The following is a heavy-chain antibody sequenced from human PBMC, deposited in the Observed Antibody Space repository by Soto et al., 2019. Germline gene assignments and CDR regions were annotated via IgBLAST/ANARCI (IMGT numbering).Heavy chain of an antibody. CDR3: VADYVATDTFDI. J-gene: IGHJ3*02. CDR1: GFTFRSCG. D-gene: IGHD3-10*02. V-gene: IGHV3-30*03. Sequence: QVQVVEAGGGVVQPGRSLRLSCAASGFTFRSCGMHWVRQAPGKGLEWVAVISYDGSHKFYVDSVKGRFTISRDNSKNTLYLQMNSLRAEDTAVYYCVADYVATDTFDIWGQGTMVTVSS. CDR2: ISYDGSHK.